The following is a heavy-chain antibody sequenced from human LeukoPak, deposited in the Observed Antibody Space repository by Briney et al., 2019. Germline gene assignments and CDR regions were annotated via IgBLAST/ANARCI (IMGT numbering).Heavy chain of an antibody. CDR1: GFTFSSYS. CDR3: AKVEVAVADPFDY. V-gene: IGHV3-21*01. CDR2: ISSSSSYI. D-gene: IGHD6-19*01. Sequence: GGSLRLSCAASGFTFSSYSMNWVRQAPGKGLEWVSSISSSSSYIYYADSVKGRFTISRDNSKNTLYLQMNSLRAEDTAVYYCAKVEVAVADPFDYWGQGTLVTVSS. J-gene: IGHJ4*02.